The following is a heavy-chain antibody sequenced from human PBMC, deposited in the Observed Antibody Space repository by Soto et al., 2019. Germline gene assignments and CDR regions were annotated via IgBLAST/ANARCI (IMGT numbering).Heavy chain of an antibody. CDR3: AKNRGAGSYTDWSFDV. CDR2: IYYTGRT. CDR1: GGSLKSGGYY. V-gene: IGHV4-31*02. J-gene: IGHJ2*01. D-gene: IGHD1-26*01. Sequence: SETLSLTCTVSGGSLKSGGYYWSWIRQHPGRGLEWIGYIYYTGRTYYNPSLESRVTFSVDTSKNQFSLKLSSVTAEDTAMYYCAKNRGAGSYTDWSFDVWGRGTPVTVSS.